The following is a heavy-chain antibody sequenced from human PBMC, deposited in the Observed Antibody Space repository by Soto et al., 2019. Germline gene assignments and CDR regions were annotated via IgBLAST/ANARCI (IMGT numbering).Heavy chain of an antibody. D-gene: IGHD4-17*01. CDR2: IYYSGSS. CDR1: GGSINNYY. J-gene: IGHJ4*02. Sequence: SETLSLTCTVSGGSINNYYWSWIRQPPGKGLDWIGYIYYSGSSNYNPSLKSRVTISVDTSKNQFSLKLSSVTAADTAVYYCARWPTMTTDFDYWGQGTLVTVSS. CDR3: ARWPTMTTDFDY. V-gene: IGHV4-59*01.